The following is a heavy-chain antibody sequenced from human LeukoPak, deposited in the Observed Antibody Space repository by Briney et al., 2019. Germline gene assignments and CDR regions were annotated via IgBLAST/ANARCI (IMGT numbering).Heavy chain of an antibody. D-gene: IGHD3-9*01. CDR1: GFTFSNFW. V-gene: IGHV3-7*03. J-gene: IGHJ6*02. Sequence: QPGESLRLSCTASGFTFSNFWMGWVRQAPGKGLEWVANIKQDETEKFYLGSVKGRFTISRDNAKNSLYLQMNSLRAEDTAKYYCTKDYCGKFCSAVWGQGTTVTVSS. CDR3: TKDYCGKFCSAV. CDR2: IKQDETEK.